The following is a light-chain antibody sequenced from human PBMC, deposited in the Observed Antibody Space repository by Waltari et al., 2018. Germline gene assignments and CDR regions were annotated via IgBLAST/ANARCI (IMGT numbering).Light chain of an antibody. CDR1: QGVNHY. V-gene: IGKV1-33*01. CDR3: QQYDNSPWT. CDR2: HTS. Sequence: DIQMTQSPSSLSASVGDRVTITCRASQGVNHYLAWYQQKPGKAPKPLIYHTSSLEAGTPSRFSGTRSGTDYTLNINSLQPEDFATYYCQQYDNSPWTFGQGTKVEIK. J-gene: IGKJ1*01.